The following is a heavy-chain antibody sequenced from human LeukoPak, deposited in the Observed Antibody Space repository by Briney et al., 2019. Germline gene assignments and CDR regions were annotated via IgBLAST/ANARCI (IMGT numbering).Heavy chain of an antibody. J-gene: IGHJ3*02. D-gene: IGHD6-13*01. CDR2: ITSSSHSI. CDR3: ARGIAGTESAFDI. CDR1: GGSISSSNY. V-gene: IGHV3-48*02. Sequence: ETLSLTCAVSGGSISSSNYMSWVRQAPGKGLEWVSYITSSSHSIYYADSVKGRFTISRDNAKNSLYLQMNSLRDEDTAVYYCARGIAGTESAFDIWGQGTMVTVSS.